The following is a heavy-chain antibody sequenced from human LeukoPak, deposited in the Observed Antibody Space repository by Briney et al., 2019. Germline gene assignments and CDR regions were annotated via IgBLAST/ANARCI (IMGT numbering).Heavy chain of an antibody. D-gene: IGHD1-14*01. CDR2: ISSSSSYI. V-gene: IGHV3-21*01. J-gene: IGHJ3*02. CDR3: ARERGVTPHDAFDI. CDR1: GFTFSSYS. Sequence: GGSLRLSCAASGFTFSSYSMNWVRQAPGKGLEWVSSISSSSSYIYFADSVKGRFTISRDNAKNSLYLQMNSLRAEDTAVYYCARERGVTPHDAFDIWGQGTMVTVSS.